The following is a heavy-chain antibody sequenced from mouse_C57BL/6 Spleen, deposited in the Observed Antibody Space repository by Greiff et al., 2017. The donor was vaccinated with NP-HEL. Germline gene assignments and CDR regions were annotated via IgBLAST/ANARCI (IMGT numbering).Heavy chain of an antibody. CDR1: GYAFSSSW. D-gene: IGHD1-1*01. CDR3: TTWNYGSSLYAMDY. CDR2: IYPGDGDT. V-gene: IGHV1-82*01. Sequence: QVQLQQSGPELVKPGASVKISCKASGYAFSSSWMNWVKQRPGKGLEWIGRIYPGDGDTNYNGKFKGKATLTADKSSSTAYMQLSSLTSEDSAVYYCTTWNYGSSLYAMDYWGQGTSVTVSS. J-gene: IGHJ4*01.